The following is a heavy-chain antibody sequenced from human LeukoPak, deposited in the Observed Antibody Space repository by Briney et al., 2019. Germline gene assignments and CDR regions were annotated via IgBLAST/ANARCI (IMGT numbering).Heavy chain of an antibody. V-gene: IGHV3-48*01. J-gene: IGHJ4*02. CDR3: AREHVDTAMVTRGFDY. D-gene: IGHD5-18*01. CDR2: ISSSSSTI. CDR1: GFTFSSYS. Sequence: PGGSLRLSCAASGFTFSSYSMNWVRQAPGKGLEWVSYISSSSSTIYYAVSVKGRFTISRDNAKNSLYLQMNSLRAEDTAVYYCAREHVDTAMVTRGFDYWGQGTLVTVSS.